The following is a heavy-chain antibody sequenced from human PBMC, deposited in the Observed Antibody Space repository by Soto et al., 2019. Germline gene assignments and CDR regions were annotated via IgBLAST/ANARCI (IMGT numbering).Heavy chain of an antibody. J-gene: IGHJ5*02. V-gene: IGHV5-10-1*01. CDR3: ARSGYYDSSGFNWFDP. CDR2: IDPSDSYT. D-gene: IGHD3-22*01. CDR1: GYSFTSYW. Sequence: PGESLKISCKGSGYSFTSYWISWVRQMPGKGLEWMGRIDPSDSYTNYSPSFQGHVTISADKSISTAYLQWSSLKASDTAMYYCARSGYYDSSGFNWFDPWGQGTLVTV.